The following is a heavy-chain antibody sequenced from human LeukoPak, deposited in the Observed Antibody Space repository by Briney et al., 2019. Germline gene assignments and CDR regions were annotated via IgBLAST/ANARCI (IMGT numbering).Heavy chain of an antibody. D-gene: IGHD3-22*01. CDR1: GGSISNYF. Sequence: PSETLSLTCTVSGGSISNYFWIWIRQPPGKGLEWIGYIYSSESTNYNPSLKSRVTISVDTSKNQFSLKVSSVTAADTAVYYCARQHSSGYFYFDYWGQGTLVTVSS. J-gene: IGHJ4*02. CDR2: IYSSEST. CDR3: ARQHSSGYFYFDY. V-gene: IGHV4-59*08.